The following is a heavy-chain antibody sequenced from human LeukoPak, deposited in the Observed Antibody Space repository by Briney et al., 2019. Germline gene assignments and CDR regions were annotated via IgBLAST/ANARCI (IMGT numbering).Heavy chain of an antibody. Sequence: ASVKVSCKVSGYTLTELSMHWVRQAPGKGLEWMGGFDPEDGETIYAQKFQGRVTMTEDTSTDTAYMELSSLRSEDTAVYYCATGQHCGGACYSPLDYWGQGTLVTVYS. CDR1: GYTLTELS. V-gene: IGHV1-24*01. D-gene: IGHD2-21*02. J-gene: IGHJ4*02. CDR3: ATGQHCGGACYSPLDY. CDR2: FDPEDGET.